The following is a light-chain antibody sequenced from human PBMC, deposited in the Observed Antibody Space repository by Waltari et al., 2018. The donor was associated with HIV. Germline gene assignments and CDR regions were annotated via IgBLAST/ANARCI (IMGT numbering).Light chain of an antibody. CDR2: KDT. CDR1: LPAKTH. Sequence: SLELTQPSSVSVSPGQAARITCSGALPAKTHARWFQQKPGQAPVVVIDKDTERPSAIPERFSGSSSGTTVTLTIGGVQVEDEADYYCYSAADDNRLIFGGGTKLTVL. V-gene: IGLV3-27*01. CDR3: YSAADDNRLI. J-gene: IGLJ2*01.